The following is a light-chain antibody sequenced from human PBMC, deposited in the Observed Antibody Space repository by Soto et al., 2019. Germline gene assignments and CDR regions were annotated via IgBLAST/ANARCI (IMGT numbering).Light chain of an antibody. Sequence: DIQLTQSPSFLSASVGDRVTITCRASQGISSFLAWYQQKPGKAPNLLIYDASTLQSGVPSRFSGSGSGTEFTLTISSLQPEDSATYFCQEVNGYPQTFGRGTKVEIK. V-gene: IGKV1-9*01. CDR2: DAS. CDR3: QEVNGYPQT. CDR1: QGISSF. J-gene: IGKJ4*01.